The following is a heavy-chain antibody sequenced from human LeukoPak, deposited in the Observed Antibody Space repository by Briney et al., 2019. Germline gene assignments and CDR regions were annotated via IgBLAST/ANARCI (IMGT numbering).Heavy chain of an antibody. CDR2: ISSSSSYV. Sequence: GGSLRLSCAASGFTFSSYSMNWVRQAPGKGLEWVSSISSSSSYVYYADSVKGRFTISRDNAKNTLYLQMNSLRAEDTAVYYCARDHYGDYAYWGQGTLVTVSS. J-gene: IGHJ4*02. CDR1: GFTFSSYS. CDR3: ARDHYGDYAY. D-gene: IGHD4-17*01. V-gene: IGHV3-21*01.